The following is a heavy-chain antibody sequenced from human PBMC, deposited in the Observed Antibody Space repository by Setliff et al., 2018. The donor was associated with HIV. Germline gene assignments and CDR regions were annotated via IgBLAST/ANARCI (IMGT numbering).Heavy chain of an antibody. CDR3: ARGQTTTTLSTLRGRAFDI. Sequence: KPSETLSLTCAVYGGSFSGYYWTWIRQCPGKGLEWIGEINQSGITNYNPSLKSRLTISVDTSKNQFSLRLTSVTAADTAIYFCARGQTTTTLSTLRGRAFDIWGQGTMVT. CDR1: GGSFSGYY. V-gene: IGHV4-34*01. D-gene: IGHD4-4*01. CDR2: INQSGIT. J-gene: IGHJ3*02.